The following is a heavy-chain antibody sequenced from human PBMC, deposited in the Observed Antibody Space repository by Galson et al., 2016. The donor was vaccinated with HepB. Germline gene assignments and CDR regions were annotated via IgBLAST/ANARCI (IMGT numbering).Heavy chain of an antibody. Sequence: SVKVSCKASGYIFTNHAFSWVRQAPGQSLEWMGWIDTKNGDTRYSQKFQGRVTITRDTSASTAYMELSSLRSEDTAVYYCATSLWSSYPEGYWGQGTLVTVSS. CDR2: IDTKNGDT. CDR1: GYIFTNHA. J-gene: IGHJ4*02. CDR3: ATSLWSSYPEGY. V-gene: IGHV1-3*04. D-gene: IGHD3-3*01.